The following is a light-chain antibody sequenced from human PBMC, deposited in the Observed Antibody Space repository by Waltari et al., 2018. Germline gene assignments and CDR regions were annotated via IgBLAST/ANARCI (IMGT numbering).Light chain of an antibody. CDR1: SLRSYY. CDR3: HSRDASGVGGT. CDR2: YKD. J-gene: IGLJ2*01. Sequence: TQDPAVSVAMGQTVRITCQGDSLRSYYASWYQQRPGQAPILVIYYKDSRPSGVPDRCSASSSDNTASLTITGAQAEDEAYYYCHSRDASGVGGTFGGGTKLTVL. V-gene: IGLV3-19*01.